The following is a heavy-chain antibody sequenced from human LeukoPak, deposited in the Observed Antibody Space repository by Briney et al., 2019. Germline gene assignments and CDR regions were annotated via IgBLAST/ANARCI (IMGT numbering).Heavy chain of an antibody. Sequence: PGRSLRLSCAASGFTFSNYGMHWVRQAPGKGLEWVAVISYDGSNKYYADSLKGRFTIFRDNSKNTLYLQMNSLRADDTALYYCAKDSYYYDSSGYYPQYYYYYMDVWGKGTTVTVSS. V-gene: IGHV3-30*18. D-gene: IGHD3-22*01. CDR1: GFTFSNYG. CDR3: AKDSYYYDSSGYYPQYYYYYMDV. J-gene: IGHJ6*03. CDR2: ISYDGSNK.